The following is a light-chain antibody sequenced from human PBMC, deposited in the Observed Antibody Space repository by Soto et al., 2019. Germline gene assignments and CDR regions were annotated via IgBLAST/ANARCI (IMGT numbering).Light chain of an antibody. CDR3: QQDNSYWT. Sequence: DIKMTQSPSTLSASVGDRVTITCRASQSISSWLAWYQQKPGKAPKLLIYKASSLESGVQSRFSGSGSGTEFTLTISSLQHDDFATYYCQQDNSYWTFVQGTKVEIK. J-gene: IGKJ1*01. CDR2: KAS. V-gene: IGKV1-5*03. CDR1: QSISSW.